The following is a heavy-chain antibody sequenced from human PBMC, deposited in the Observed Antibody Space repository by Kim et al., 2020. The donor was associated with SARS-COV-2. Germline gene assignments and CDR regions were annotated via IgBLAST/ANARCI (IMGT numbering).Heavy chain of an antibody. CDR1: GFTFSSYA. CDR3: ARAPYSRTEALGGY. D-gene: IGHD4-4*01. Sequence: GGSLRLSCAASGFTFSSYAMHWVRQAPGKGLEWVAVISYDGSNKYYADSVKGRFTISRDNSKNTLYLQMNSLRAEDTAVYYCARAPYSRTEALGGYWGQGTLVTVSS. CDR2: ISYDGSNK. J-gene: IGHJ4*02. V-gene: IGHV3-30*04.